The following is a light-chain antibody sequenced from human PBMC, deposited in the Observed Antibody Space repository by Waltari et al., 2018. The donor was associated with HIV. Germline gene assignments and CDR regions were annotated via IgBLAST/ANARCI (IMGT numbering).Light chain of an antibody. CDR3: QQSYSSPT. CDR1: QNINNF. CDR2: TAT. Sequence: DIRMTQSPSSLSASIGDRVTITCRASQNINNFLNWYQQKPGTAPNILIHTATTLQSGVPSRFNGSGSGTDFALTISSLQREDFAAYFCQQSYSSPTFGPGTTVDIK. J-gene: IGKJ3*01. V-gene: IGKV1-39*01.